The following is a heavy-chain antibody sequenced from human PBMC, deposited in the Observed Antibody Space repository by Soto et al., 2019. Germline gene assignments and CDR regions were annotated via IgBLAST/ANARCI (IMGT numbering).Heavy chain of an antibody. CDR2: IHPSGQPI. Sequence: EVQLVESGGGLVQPGGSLRLSCAVSGFTFSSSEMYWVRQAPGKGLEWISYIHPSGQPIFYADSVKGRFTISRDNANNSLFLQMTSLRAEDTAVYYCARRASRWGQGTMVTYSS. CDR3: ARRASR. D-gene: IGHD1-26*01. J-gene: IGHJ3*01. V-gene: IGHV3-48*03. CDR1: GFTFSSSE.